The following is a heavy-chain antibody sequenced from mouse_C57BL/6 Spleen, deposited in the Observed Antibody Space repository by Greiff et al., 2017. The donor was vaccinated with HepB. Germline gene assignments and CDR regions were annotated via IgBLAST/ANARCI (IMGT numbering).Heavy chain of an antibody. CDR1: GYTFTSYW. V-gene: IGHV1-69*01. CDR2: IDPSDSYT. Sequence: QVQLQQPGAELVMPGASVKLSCKASGYTFTSYWMHWVKQRPGQGLEWIGEIDPSDSYTNYNQKFKGKSTLTVDKSSSTAYMQLSSLTSEDSAVYYCARGEDDGSGYFDVWGTGTTVTVSS. CDR3: ARGEDDGSGYFDV. J-gene: IGHJ1*03. D-gene: IGHD2-3*01.